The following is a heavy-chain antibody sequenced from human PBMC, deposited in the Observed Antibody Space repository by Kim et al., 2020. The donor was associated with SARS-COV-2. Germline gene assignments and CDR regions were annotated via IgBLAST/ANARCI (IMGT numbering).Heavy chain of an antibody. CDR3: GRNADYYGLGRFHYY. J-gene: IGHJ6*01. CDR2: IFCDGTNK. CDR1: GLTVSSNY. Sequence: GGSLRLSCAASGLTVSSNYISWVRQAPGKGLEWVSVIFCDGTNKNYADSVKGRFTISRNNTNNTLYLQMNSLTADTTAFYYGGRNADYYGLGRFHYY. V-gene: IGHV3-33*08. D-gene: IGHD3-10*01.